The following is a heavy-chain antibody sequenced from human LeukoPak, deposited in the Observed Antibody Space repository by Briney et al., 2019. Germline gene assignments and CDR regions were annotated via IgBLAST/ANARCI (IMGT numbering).Heavy chain of an antibody. Sequence: PGGSLRLSCGASGFTFRSYDMHWVRQAPGKGLEWVAVIWYDGSKKYYADSVKGRFTISRDNSKNTLYLQMNSLRAEDTAVYYCAKDYDFWSDNRRYAFDFWGQGTMVTVSS. CDR2: IWYDGSKK. J-gene: IGHJ3*01. V-gene: IGHV3-33*06. CDR3: AKDYDFWSDNRRYAFDF. D-gene: IGHD3-3*01. CDR1: GFTFRSYD.